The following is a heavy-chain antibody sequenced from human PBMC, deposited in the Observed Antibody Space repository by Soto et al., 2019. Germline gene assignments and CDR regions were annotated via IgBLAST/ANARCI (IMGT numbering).Heavy chain of an antibody. CDR1: GFTISGKKY. Sequence: VGSLRLSCAAFGFTISGKKYVAWVRQAPGKGLEWVSALYDLDGSFYAASVKGRFTTSSDSSKTTVYLQMNDLRPDDTAVYYCATWHEREHAYDVWGQGTTVTVSS. V-gene: IGHV3-53*01. D-gene: IGHD1-1*01. CDR2: LYDLDGS. J-gene: IGHJ3*01. CDR3: ATWHEREHAYDV.